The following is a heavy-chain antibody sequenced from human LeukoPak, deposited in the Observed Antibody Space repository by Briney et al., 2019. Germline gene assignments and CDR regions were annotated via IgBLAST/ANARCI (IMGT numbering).Heavy chain of an antibody. D-gene: IGHD2-15*01. CDR1: GFSVTNSW. V-gene: IGHV3-7*01. CDR3: ARDSDGSLCY. CDR2: IKQDGSTK. Sequence: PGGSQRPSYAASGFSVTNSWMAWVRQAPGKGLEWVANIKQDGSTKHYVDSLKGRITISRDNPKNSLYLQMNSLRADDTADYYCARDSDGSLCYWG. J-gene: IGHJ4*01.